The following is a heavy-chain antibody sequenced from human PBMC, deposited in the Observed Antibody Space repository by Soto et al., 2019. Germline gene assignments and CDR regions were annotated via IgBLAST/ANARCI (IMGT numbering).Heavy chain of an antibody. D-gene: IGHD3-22*01. Sequence: QVQLVESGGGVVQPGRSLRLSCAASGFTFSSYGMHWVRQAPGKGLEWVAVIWYDGSNKHYADSVKGRFTISRDNSKNTLYLQMNSLRAEDTAVYYCARAESSSGYYYAIDYWGQGTLVTVSS. CDR2: IWYDGSNK. CDR3: ARAESSSGYYYAIDY. CDR1: GFTFSSYG. J-gene: IGHJ4*02. V-gene: IGHV3-33*01.